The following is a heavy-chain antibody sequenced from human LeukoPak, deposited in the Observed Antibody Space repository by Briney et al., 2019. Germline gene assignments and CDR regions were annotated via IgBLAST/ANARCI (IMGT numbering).Heavy chain of an antibody. CDR1: GFTFSTFA. J-gene: IGHJ4*02. CDR2: ISSGGSSI. CDR3: ARDTYGSGSYYNAPLDY. V-gene: IGHV3-48*01. D-gene: IGHD3-10*01. Sequence: PGGSLRLSCAASGFTFSTFAMHWVRQAPGKGLEWVSYISSGGSSIYYADSVKGRFTISRDNAKNSLYLQMNSLRAEDTAVYYCARDTYGSGSYYNAPLDYWGQGTLVTVSS.